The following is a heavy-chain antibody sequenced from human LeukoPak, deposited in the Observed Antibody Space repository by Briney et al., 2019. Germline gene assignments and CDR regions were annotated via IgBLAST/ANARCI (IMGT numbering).Heavy chain of an antibody. Sequence: GGSLRLSCAASGLPFRNYAMTWVRQAPGKGLEWVSSIRGDVGGGGTSYAHPVKGRFTVYRDNFKNTLYLQMNSLRAGDTAVYYCAKDPNGDYVGAFDSWGQGTLVTVSS. J-gene: IGHJ3*01. CDR2: IRGDVGGGGT. D-gene: IGHD4-17*01. CDR1: GLPFRNYA. V-gene: IGHV3-23*01. CDR3: AKDPNGDYVGAFDS.